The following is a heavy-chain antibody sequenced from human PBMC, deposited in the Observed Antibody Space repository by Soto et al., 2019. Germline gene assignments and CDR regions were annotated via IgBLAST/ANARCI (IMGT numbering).Heavy chain of an antibody. J-gene: IGHJ6*02. CDR1: GSSLTNYW. CDR2: IYPGDSDA. Sequence: GEPLKISCKGSGSSLTNYWIGWVRQMPWKGLEWMGIIYPGDSDARYSPSFQGQVTMSVDESSSTAYLQWDSLKASDTAIYYCVADKARPYYFCALGVWGQGTTVTVSS. CDR3: VADKARPYYFCALGV. V-gene: IGHV5-51*01. D-gene: IGHD5-18*01.